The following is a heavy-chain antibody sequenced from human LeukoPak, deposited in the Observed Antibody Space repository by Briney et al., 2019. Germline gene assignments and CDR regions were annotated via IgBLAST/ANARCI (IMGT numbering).Heavy chain of an antibody. CDR1: GFTFSSYS. Sequence: GGSLRLSCATSGFTFSSYSMNWVRQAPGKGLEWVSHITASGTAMFYADSVKGRFTISRDNAKNSLYLQMNSLRDEDTAVYYCASSGSYRFDYWGQGTLVTVSS. CDR3: ASSGSYRFDY. D-gene: IGHD1-26*01. J-gene: IGHJ4*02. CDR2: ITASGTAM. V-gene: IGHV3-48*02.